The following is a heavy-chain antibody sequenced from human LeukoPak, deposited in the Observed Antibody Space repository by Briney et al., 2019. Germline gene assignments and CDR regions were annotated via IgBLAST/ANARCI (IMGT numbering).Heavy chain of an antibody. J-gene: IGHJ4*02. CDR1: GFTFSSYA. CDR3: ARTLDY. CDR2: TSYDGNTK. V-gene: IGHV3-30-3*01. Sequence: GGSLRLSCVASGFTFSSYAMHWVRQTPGKGLEWVAVTSYDGNTKYYADSVQGRFTISRDNSKNTLYLQMNSLRAEDTAVYYCARTLDYWGQGTLVTVSS.